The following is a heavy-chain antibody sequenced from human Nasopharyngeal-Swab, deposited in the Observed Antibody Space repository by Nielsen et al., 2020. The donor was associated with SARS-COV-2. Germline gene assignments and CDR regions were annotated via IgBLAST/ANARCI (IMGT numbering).Heavy chain of an antibody. Sequence: GESLKISCAASGFTFSSYEMNWVRQAPGKGLEWVSYISSSGSTIYYADSVKGRFTISRDNAKNSLYLQMNSLRAEDTAVYYCARDDSSPHVGAFEIWGQGTMVTVSS. CDR1: GFTFSSYE. CDR2: ISSSGSTI. J-gene: IGHJ3*02. V-gene: IGHV3-48*03. D-gene: IGHD3-22*01. CDR3: ARDDSSPHVGAFEI.